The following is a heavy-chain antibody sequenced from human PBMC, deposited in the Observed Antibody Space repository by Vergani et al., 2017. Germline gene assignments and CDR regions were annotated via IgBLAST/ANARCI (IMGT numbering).Heavy chain of an antibody. D-gene: IGHD5-18*01. CDR1: GGSLSSYY. CDR3: ARGGQRGYSYGSFDY. CDR2: IYYSGST. J-gene: IGHJ4*02. V-gene: IGHV4-59*01. Sequence: QVQLQQWGAGLLKPSETLSLTCTVSGGSLSSYYWSWIRQPPGKGLEWIGYIYYSGSTNYNPSLKSRVTISVDTSKNQFSLKLSSVTAADTAVYYCARGGQRGYSYGSFDYWGQGTLVTVSS.